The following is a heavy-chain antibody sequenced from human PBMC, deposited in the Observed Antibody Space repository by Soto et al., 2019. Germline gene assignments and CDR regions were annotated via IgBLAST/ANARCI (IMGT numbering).Heavy chain of an antibody. CDR3: ARANYYDSSGYYF. V-gene: IGHV4-34*01. Sequence: QVQLQQWGAGLLKPSETLSLTCAVYGGSFSGYYWSWIRQPPGKGLEWIGEINHSGSTNYNPSLKSRVTISVDTSKNQFSLKLSSVTAADTAVYYCARANYYDSSGYYFWGQGTLVTVSS. D-gene: IGHD3-22*01. J-gene: IGHJ4*02. CDR2: INHSGST. CDR1: GGSFSGYY.